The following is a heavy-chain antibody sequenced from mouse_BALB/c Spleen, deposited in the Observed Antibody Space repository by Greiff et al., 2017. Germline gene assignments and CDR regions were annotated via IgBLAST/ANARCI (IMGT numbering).Heavy chain of an antibody. CDR3: ARNYDYGGYFDV. J-gene: IGHJ1*01. D-gene: IGHD1-1*01. CDR1: GFSLTSYG. Sequence: VKLMESGPGLVQPSQSLSITCTFSGFSLTSYGVHWVRQSPGKGLEWLGVIWSGGSTDYNAAFISRLSISKDNSKSQVFFKMNSLQANDTAIYYCARNYDYGGYFDVWGAGTTVTVSS. V-gene: IGHV2-2*02. CDR2: IWSGGST.